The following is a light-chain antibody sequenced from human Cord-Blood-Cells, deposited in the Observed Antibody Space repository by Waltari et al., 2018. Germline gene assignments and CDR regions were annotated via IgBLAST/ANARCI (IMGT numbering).Light chain of an antibody. CDR3: SSYTSSSTRV. CDR2: DVS. J-gene: IGLJ1*01. V-gene: IGLV2-14*01. Sequence: QSALPQPASVSGSPGQSITISCTGTSSVVGGYHYVSWYQQHPGKAPKLMIYDVSNRPSGVSNRFSGSKSGNTASLTISGLQAEDEADYYCSSYTSSSTRVFGTGTKVTVL. CDR1: SSVVGGYHY.